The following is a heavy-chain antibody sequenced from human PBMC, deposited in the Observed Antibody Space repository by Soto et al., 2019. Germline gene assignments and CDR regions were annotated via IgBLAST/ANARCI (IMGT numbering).Heavy chain of an antibody. CDR2: IYWDDDK. CDR1: GFSLSTSGVG. J-gene: IGHJ4*02. D-gene: IGHD3-22*01. CDR3: AHTSYYYDSSGYYY. V-gene: IGHV2-5*02. Sequence: QITLKESGPTLVKPTQTLTLTCTFSGFSLSTSGVGVGWIRQPPGKALEWLALIYWDDDKRYSPSLKSRLTLTKDTSKYQVVLTMTNMDPVDTATYYCAHTSYYYDSSGYYYWGQGTLVTVSS.